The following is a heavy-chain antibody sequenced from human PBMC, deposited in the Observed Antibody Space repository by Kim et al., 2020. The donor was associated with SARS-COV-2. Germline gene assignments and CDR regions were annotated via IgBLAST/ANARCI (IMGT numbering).Heavy chain of an antibody. V-gene: IGHV4-39*07. D-gene: IGHD3-10*01. CDR3: ARNDLSNRIWFGEPFPDY. J-gene: IGHJ4*02. Sequence: KSRVTISVDTSKNQFSLKVSSVTAADTAVYYCARNDLSNRIWFGEPFPDYWGQGTLVTVSS.